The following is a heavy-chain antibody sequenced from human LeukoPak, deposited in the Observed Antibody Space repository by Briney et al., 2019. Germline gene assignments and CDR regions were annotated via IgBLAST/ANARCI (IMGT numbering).Heavy chain of an antibody. V-gene: IGHV4-38-2*02. D-gene: IGHD2-2*01. CDR1: GYSISSGYY. J-gene: IGHJ3*02. Sequence: SETLSLTCTVSGYSISSGYYWGWLRPPPGQGLEWIGIIYHSGSTYYNPSLKSRATMSVDTSKNQLSLKLSCVTAADTAVYYCARDGYCSSTSCYSDAFDIWGQGTMVTVSS. CDR3: ARDGYCSSTSCYSDAFDI. CDR2: IYHSGST.